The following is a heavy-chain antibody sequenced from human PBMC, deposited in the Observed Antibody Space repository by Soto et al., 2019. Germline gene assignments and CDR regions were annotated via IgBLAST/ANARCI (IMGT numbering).Heavy chain of an antibody. CDR1: GGTFSSYA. V-gene: IGHV1-69*12. CDR2: IIPIFGTA. Sequence: QVQLVQSGAEVKKPGSSVKVSCKASGGTFSSYAISWVRQAPGQGLEWMGGIIPIFGTANYAQKFQGRVTXXAXEXXSTAYMGLSSLRSEDTAVYYCASDRGGSSSAALDYWGQGTLVTVSS. D-gene: IGHD6-6*01. J-gene: IGHJ4*02. CDR3: ASDRGGSSSAALDY.